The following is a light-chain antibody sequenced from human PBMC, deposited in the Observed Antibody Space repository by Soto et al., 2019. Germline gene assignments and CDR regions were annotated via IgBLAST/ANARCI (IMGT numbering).Light chain of an antibody. CDR1: SSDVGSYDR. Sequence: QSALTQPPSVSGSPGQSVTISCTGTSSDVGSYDRVSWYQQPPGTAPKLMIYEVSNRPSGVPDRFSGSKSGNTASLTISGLQAEDEADYYCDSYTSSSTFNVFGTGTKVTVL. J-gene: IGLJ1*01. V-gene: IGLV2-18*02. CDR3: DSYTSSSTFNV. CDR2: EVS.